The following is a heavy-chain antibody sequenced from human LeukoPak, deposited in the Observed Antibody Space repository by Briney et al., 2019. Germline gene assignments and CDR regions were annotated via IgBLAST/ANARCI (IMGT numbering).Heavy chain of an antibody. CDR1: GFTFSSYS. D-gene: IGHD3-22*01. CDR3: ARDPGSGYVNNWFDP. CDR2: ISGSSSYI. Sequence: PGGSLRLSCAASGFTFSSYSMNWVRQAPGKGLDWVSSISGSSSYIYYAGSVKGRFTISRDNAKDSLYLQMYSLRAEDTAVYYCARDPGSGYVNNWFDPWGQGTLVTVSS. J-gene: IGHJ5*02. V-gene: IGHV3-21*01.